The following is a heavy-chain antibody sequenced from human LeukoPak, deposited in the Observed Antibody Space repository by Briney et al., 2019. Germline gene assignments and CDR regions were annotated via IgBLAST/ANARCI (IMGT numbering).Heavy chain of an antibody. D-gene: IGHD5-12*01. CDR1: GYTFTGYY. Sequence: ASVKVSCKASGYTFTGYYMHWVRQAPGQGLEWMGCINPNSGGTNYAQKFQGRVTMTRDTSISTAYMELSRLRSDDTAVYYCARVGIVTTLVYFDYWGQGTLVTVSS. J-gene: IGHJ4*02. CDR2: INPNSGGT. CDR3: ARVGIVTTLVYFDY. V-gene: IGHV1-2*02.